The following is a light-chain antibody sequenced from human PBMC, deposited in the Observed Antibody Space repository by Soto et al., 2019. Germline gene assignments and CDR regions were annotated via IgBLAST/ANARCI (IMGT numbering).Light chain of an antibody. CDR1: SSNIGNNA. V-gene: IGLV1-36*01. CDR3: AAWDDSLNGPV. Sequence: QSVLTQPPSVSEAPRQRVTISCSGSSSNIGNNAVNWYQQLPGKAPKLLLYYDDLLPSGVSDRFSGSKSGTSASLAISGLQSEDEAYYYCAAWDDSLNGPVFGGGTKLTVL. CDR2: YDD. J-gene: IGLJ3*02.